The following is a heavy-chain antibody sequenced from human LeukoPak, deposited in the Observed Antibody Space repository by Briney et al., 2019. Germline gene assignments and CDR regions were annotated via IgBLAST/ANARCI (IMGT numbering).Heavy chain of an antibody. CDR1: GGSLSSYY. CDR3: ARLSRGAAAGFDF. J-gene: IGHJ4*02. Sequence: SETLSLTCTVSGGSLSSYYWSWMRQHPGKGLEWIGYIYYSGSTNYNPSLKSRVTISVDTSNNHFSLKLSSVTAADTAVYYCARLSRGAAAGFDFWGEGTLVTVSS. CDR2: IYYSGST. D-gene: IGHD6-13*01. V-gene: IGHV4-59*08.